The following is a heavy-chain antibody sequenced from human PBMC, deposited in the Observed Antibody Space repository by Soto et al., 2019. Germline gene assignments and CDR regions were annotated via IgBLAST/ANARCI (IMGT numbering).Heavy chain of an antibody. D-gene: IGHD1-1*01. CDR1: GYTFTSYF. J-gene: IGHJ4*02. V-gene: IGHV1-2*06. Sequence: ASVKVSCKASGYTFTSYFLYWVRQAPGQGLEWVGRINPKSGDTNSAQKFQGRVTLTRDTSIGTAYMELSSLKSDDTAFYYCATLQQTPNGIDFWGQGTLVTVSS. CDR2: INPKSGDT. CDR3: ATLQQTPNGIDF.